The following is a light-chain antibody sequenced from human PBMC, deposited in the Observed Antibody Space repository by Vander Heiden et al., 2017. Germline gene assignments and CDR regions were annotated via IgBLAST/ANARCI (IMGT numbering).Light chain of an antibody. V-gene: IGKV3-15*01. J-gene: IGKJ1*01. CDR1: QSASGS. CDR2: DTS. Sequence: VMTQSPATLSVSPGERATLSCRASQSASGSVAWYQKKPGQAPRLLIHDTSTRATGIPARFSGSRSGTEFTLTISSLQSEDFAVYYCQHCDNWPWTFGQGTKVEIK. CDR3: QHCDNWPWT.